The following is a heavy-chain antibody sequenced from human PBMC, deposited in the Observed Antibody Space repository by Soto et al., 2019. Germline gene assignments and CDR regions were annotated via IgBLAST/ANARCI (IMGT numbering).Heavy chain of an antibody. D-gene: IGHD1-26*01. CDR2: ISGSGGST. CDR3: AKCSGIYYGRDWYFDL. Sequence: EVQLLESGGGLVQPGGSLRLSCAASGFTFSSYAMSWVRQAPGKGLEWVSAISGSGGSTYYADSVKGRFTISRDNSKNTVYLQMNSLRAEDTAVYYCAKCSGIYYGRDWYFDLWGRGTLVTVSS. CDR1: GFTFSSYA. J-gene: IGHJ2*01. V-gene: IGHV3-23*01.